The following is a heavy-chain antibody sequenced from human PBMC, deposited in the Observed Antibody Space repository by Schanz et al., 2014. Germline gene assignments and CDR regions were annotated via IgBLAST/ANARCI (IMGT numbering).Heavy chain of an antibody. D-gene: IGHD1-7*01. Sequence: VQLVESGGTLVKPGGSLRLSCAVSGFTVSDHYMDWVRQAPGKGLEWLGRVRNRRNSDIIEYAASVEGRFTISRDESKNSVYLQMNSLQTDDTAVYYCFSMHYGNSVYWGQGTLVTVSS. CDR1: GFTVSDHY. CDR2: VRNRRNSDII. CDR3: FSMHYGNSVY. J-gene: IGHJ4*02. V-gene: IGHV3-72*01.